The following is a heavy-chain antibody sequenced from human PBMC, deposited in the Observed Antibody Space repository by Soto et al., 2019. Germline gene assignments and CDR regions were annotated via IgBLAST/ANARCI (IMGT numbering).Heavy chain of an antibody. V-gene: IGHV3-74*01. CDR3: ARVGSNYDFWSGYRDLDY. CDR1: GFTFSSYW. J-gene: IGHJ4*02. D-gene: IGHD3-3*01. CDR2: INSDGSST. Sequence: GGSLRLSCAASGFTFSSYWMHWVRQAPGKGLVWVSRINSDGSSTSYADSVKGRFTISRDNAKNTLYLQMNSLRAEDTAVYYCARVGSNYDFWSGYRDLDYWGQGTLVTVSS.